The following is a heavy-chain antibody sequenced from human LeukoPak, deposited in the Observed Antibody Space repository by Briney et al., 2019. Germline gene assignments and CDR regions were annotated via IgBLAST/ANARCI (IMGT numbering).Heavy chain of an antibody. CDR3: ARLSHYGSGSYYPLYYYYGMDV. CDR2: ISAYNGNP. D-gene: IGHD3-10*01. CDR1: GYTFTTYG. J-gene: IGHJ6*02. V-gene: IGHV1-18*01. Sequence: ASVKVSCKTSGYTFTTYGISWVRQAPGQGLEWMGWISAYNGNPNYAQKLQGRVTMTTDTSTSTAYMELRSLRSDDTAVYYCARLSHYGSGSYYPLYYYYGMDVWGQGTTVTVSS.